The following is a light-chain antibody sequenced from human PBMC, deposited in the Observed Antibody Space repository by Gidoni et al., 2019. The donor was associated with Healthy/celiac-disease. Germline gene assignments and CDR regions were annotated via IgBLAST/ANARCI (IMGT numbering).Light chain of an antibody. J-gene: IGKJ2*03. CDR3: QQRSNWPPFG. CDR1: QSVSSY. V-gene: IGKV3-11*01. CDR2: DAS. Sequence: EIVLTQSPATLSLSPGERATLSCRASQSVSSYLAWYQQKPGQAPRLLIYDASNRATGIPARFSGSGSGTDFTLTISSLEPEDFAVYYCQQRSNWPPFGFGQGTKLDIK.